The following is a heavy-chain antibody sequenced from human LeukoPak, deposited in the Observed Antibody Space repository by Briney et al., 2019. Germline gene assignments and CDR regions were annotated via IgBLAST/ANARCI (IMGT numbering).Heavy chain of an antibody. V-gene: IGHV1-3*01. Sequence: GASVKVSRKASGYTFTSYAIQWVRQAPGQRLEWMGWINGGNGNTKYSQNFQGRVTITRDTSASTAYMDLSSLRSEDTAVYYCARARWTSTVTTYYLDYWGQGTLVTVSS. CDR2: INGGNGNT. D-gene: IGHD4-17*01. J-gene: IGHJ4*02. CDR3: ARARWTSTVTTYYLDY. CDR1: GYTFTSYA.